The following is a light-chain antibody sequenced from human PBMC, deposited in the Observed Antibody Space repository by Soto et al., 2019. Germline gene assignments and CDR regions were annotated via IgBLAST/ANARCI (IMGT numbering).Light chain of an antibody. J-gene: IGKJ1*01. CDR3: QQYNDWPRT. Sequence: EIVMTQSPATLSVSPGERATLSCRASQSLSTNLAWYQQKPGQAPRVLIYGASTRATGIPARFSGSGSGTEFTLTISSLQSEDFAVYYCQQYNDWPRTFGQGTKVEIK. CDR2: GAS. CDR1: QSLSTN. V-gene: IGKV3-15*01.